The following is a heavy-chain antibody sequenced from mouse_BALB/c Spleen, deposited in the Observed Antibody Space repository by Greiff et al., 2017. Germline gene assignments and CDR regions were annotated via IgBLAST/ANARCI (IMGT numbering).Heavy chain of an antibody. D-gene: IGHD2-3*01. V-gene: IGHV14-3*02. Sequence: VQLQQSGAELVKPGASVKLSCTASGFNIKDTYMHWVKQRPEQGLEWIGRIDPANGNTKYDPKFQGKATITADTSSNTAYLQLSSLTSEDTSVYYCALYDGYYVWYFDVWGAGTTVTVSS. CDR3: ALYDGYYVWYFDV. CDR1: GFNIKDTY. CDR2: IDPANGNT. J-gene: IGHJ1*01.